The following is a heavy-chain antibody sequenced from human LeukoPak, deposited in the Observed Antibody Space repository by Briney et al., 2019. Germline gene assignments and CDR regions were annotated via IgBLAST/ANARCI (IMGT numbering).Heavy chain of an antibody. CDR3: ARTPRGEFSDY. V-gene: IGHV4-4*02. J-gene: IGHJ4*02. CDR2: IHHSGST. Sequence: SETLSLTCAVSGASVSSSKWWSWVRQSPGKGLEWIAEIHHSGSTNYNPSLKSRVTISVDTSKNQFSLKLSSVTAADTAVYYCARTPRGEFSDYWGQGTLVTVSS. D-gene: IGHD3-16*01. CDR1: GASVSSSKW.